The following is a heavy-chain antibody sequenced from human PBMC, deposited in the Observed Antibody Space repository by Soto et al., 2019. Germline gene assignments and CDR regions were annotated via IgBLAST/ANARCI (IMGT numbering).Heavy chain of an antibody. CDR2: ISGSGGST. Sequence: EVQLLESGGGLVQPGGSLRLSCAASGFTFSSYAMSWVRQAPGKGLEWVSAISGSGGSTYYADSVKGRFTISRDNSKNTLYLQMNSLRAEDTAVYYCAKGARLRHILDRGLYSEYFQHWGQGTLVTVSS. D-gene: IGHD2-21*01. CDR1: GFTFSSYA. J-gene: IGHJ1*01. CDR3: AKGARLRHILDRGLYSEYFQH. V-gene: IGHV3-23*01.